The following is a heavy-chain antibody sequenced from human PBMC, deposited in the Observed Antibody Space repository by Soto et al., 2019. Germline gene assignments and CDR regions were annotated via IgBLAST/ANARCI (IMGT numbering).Heavy chain of an antibody. V-gene: IGHV3-7*05. Sequence: SLRLSCEASEFSISTYWMSWVRQGPGKRLEWVANINGDGDEKYYVDSVKGRFTISRDNAKNSLHLQMNSLRVDDTAVYYCARVGDFWSGYPGWFDPWGQGTLVTVSS. D-gene: IGHD3-3*01. CDR3: ARVGDFWSGYPGWFDP. CDR2: INGDGDEK. CDR1: EFSISTYW. J-gene: IGHJ5*02.